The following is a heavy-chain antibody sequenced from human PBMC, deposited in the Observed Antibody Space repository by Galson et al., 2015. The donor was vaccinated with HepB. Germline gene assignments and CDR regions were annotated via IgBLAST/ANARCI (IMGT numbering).Heavy chain of an antibody. V-gene: IGHV3-23*01. D-gene: IGHD1-26*01. CDR3: ARPIVGATRGPFDI. CDR1: GFIFSNYA. Sequence: SLRLSCAASGFIFSNYAMRWVRQAPGKGLEWVSAISGSGGSTNSADSVKGRFTIPRDNSKNTVYLQMNSLRAEDTAVYYCARPIVGATRGPFDIWGQGTLGTVSS. J-gene: IGHJ3*02. CDR2: ISGSGGST.